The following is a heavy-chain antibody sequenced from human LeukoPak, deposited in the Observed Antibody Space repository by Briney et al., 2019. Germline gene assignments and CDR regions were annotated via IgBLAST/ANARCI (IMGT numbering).Heavy chain of an antibody. CDR1: GGTFSGYA. D-gene: IGHD3-10*01. CDR2: IIPIFGTA. V-gene: IGHV1-69*13. J-gene: IGHJ4*02. CDR3: ARTLLITMVRGVLDY. Sequence: ASVKVSCKASGGTFSGYAISWVRQAPGQGLEWMGGIIPIFGTANYAQKFQGRVTITADESTSTAYMELSSLRSEDTAVYYCARTLLITMVRGVLDYWGQGTLVTVSS.